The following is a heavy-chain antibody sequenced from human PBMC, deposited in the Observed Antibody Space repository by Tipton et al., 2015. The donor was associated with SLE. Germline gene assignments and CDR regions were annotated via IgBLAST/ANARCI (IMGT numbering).Heavy chain of an antibody. CDR3: ARVDWGRAFDI. CDR2: INHSGST. V-gene: IGHV4-34*01. Sequence: LRLSCAVYGGSFRGFYWNWIRQPPGKGLEWIGEINHSGSTNYNASLKSRVTISVDTSKNQFSLKLSSVTAADTAVYYCARVDWGRAFDIWGQGTMVTVSS. CDR1: GGSFRGFY. J-gene: IGHJ3*02. D-gene: IGHD3-16*01.